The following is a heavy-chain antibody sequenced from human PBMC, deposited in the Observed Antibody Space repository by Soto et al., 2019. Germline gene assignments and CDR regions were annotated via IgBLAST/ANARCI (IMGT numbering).Heavy chain of an antibody. J-gene: IGHJ4*02. V-gene: IGHV3-23*01. Sequence: EPQLLESGRDLVQPGGSLRLSCVASGFTFSDYVMSWVRQAPGKGLEWVSSVSASGGTTNYADSVKGRLTISRDNSNNTLLLQMSSLRAEDTAVYYCATSQYDYGDYALDYWGQGTLVTVSS. CDR1: GFTFSDYV. CDR3: ATSQYDYGDYALDY. CDR2: VSASGGTT. D-gene: IGHD4-17*01.